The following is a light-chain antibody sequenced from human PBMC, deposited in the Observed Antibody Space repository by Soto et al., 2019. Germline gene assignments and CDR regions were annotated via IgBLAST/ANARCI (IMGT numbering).Light chain of an antibody. Sequence: ENVLTQSPGTLSLSPGDRATLSCRASQSFSSSYLAWYQQKPGQAPRLLIYGASIRATGIPDRFSGSGSGTDFTLTIIRLEPEDFAVYYCQQYHTSPITFGQGTRLESK. CDR3: QQYHTSPIT. CDR1: QSFSSSY. V-gene: IGKV3-20*01. CDR2: GAS. J-gene: IGKJ5*01.